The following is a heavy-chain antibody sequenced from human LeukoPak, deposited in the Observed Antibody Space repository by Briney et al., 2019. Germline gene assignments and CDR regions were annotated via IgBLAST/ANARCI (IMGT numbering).Heavy chain of an antibody. CDR2: IKQDGGEK. D-gene: IGHD6-13*01. Sequence: GGSLRLSCAASGFTFSSYWMSWVRQAPGKGLEWVANIKQDGGEKYYVDSVKGRFTISRDNAKNSLYLQMNSLRAEDMAVYYCARDEEQQPAYYYMDVWGKGTTVTVSS. CDR1: GFTFSSYW. J-gene: IGHJ6*03. V-gene: IGHV3-7*01. CDR3: ARDEEQQPAYYYMDV.